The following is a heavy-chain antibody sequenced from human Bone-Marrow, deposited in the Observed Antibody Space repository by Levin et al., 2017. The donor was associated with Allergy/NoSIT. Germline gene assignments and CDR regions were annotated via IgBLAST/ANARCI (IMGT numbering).Heavy chain of an antibody. CDR1: GFTFSSYS. V-gene: IGHV3-21*01. CDR3: ACITRGYQLLARMDV. D-gene: IGHD2-2*01. CDR2: ISSSSSYI. Sequence: GGSLRLSCAASGFTFSSYSMNWVRQAPGKGLEWVSSISSSSSYIYYADSVKGRFTISRDNAKNSLYLQMNSLRAEDTAVYYCACITRGYQLLARMDVWGQGTTVTVSS. J-gene: IGHJ6*02.